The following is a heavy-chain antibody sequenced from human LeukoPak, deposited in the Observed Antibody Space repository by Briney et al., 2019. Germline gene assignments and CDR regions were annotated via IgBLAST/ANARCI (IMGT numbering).Heavy chain of an antibody. V-gene: IGHV3-13*01. D-gene: IGHD3-9*01. CDR2: IGTAGDT. J-gene: IGHJ3*02. CDR1: GFTFSSYD. CDR3: AKAMTHYDILTGYYSSDAFDI. Sequence: GGSLRLSCAASGFTFSSYDMHWVRQATGKGLEWVSAIGTAGDTYYPGSVKGRFTISRENAKNSLYLQMNSLRAGDTAVYYCAKAMTHYDILTGYYSSDAFDIWGQGIMVTVSS.